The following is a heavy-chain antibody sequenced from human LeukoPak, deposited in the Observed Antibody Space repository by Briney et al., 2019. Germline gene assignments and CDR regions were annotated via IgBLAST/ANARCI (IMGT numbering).Heavy chain of an antibody. D-gene: IGHD3-3*01. Sequence: SETHPLTCTVSGGSISSGGYYWSWIRQHPGKGLEWIGYIYYSGSTYYNPSLKSRVTISVDTSKNQFSLKLSSVTAADTAVYYCARVKLGGYHTATSFDYWGQGTLATVSS. CDR2: IYYSGST. CDR3: ARVKLGGYHTATSFDY. J-gene: IGHJ4*02. CDR1: GGSISSGGYY. V-gene: IGHV4-31*03.